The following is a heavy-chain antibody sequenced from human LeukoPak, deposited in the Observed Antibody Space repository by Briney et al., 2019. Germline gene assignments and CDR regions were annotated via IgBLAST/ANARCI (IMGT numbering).Heavy chain of an antibody. D-gene: IGHD6-19*01. J-gene: IGHJ4*02. Sequence: GGSLRLSCAASGFTFSSYWMNWVRQAPGKGLEWVAVISYDGSNKYYADSVKGRFTISRDNSKNTLYLQMNSLRAEDTAVYYCAKDRVVDSSGWYFSYFDYWGQGTLVTVSS. CDR2: ISYDGSNK. CDR1: GFTFSSYW. CDR3: AKDRVVDSSGWYFSYFDY. V-gene: IGHV3-30*18.